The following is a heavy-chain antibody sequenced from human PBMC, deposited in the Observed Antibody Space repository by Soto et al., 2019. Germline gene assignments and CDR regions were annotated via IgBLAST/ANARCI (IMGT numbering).Heavy chain of an antibody. CDR2: IYYSGST. V-gene: IGHV4-59*08. CDR3: VRRVDYVWGSYRYSPYFDY. J-gene: IGHJ4*02. CDR1: GGSISSYY. D-gene: IGHD3-16*02. Sequence: QVQLQESGPGLVKPSETLSLTCTVSGGSISSYYWSWIRQPPGKGLEWLGYIYYSGSTNYNPSLKSRVTISVDTSKNQFALKLSSVTAADTDVYYCVRRVDYVWGSYRYSPYFDYWGQGTLVTVSS.